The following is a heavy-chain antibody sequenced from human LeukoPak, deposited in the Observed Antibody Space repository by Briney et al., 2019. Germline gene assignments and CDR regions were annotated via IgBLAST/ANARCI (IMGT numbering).Heavy chain of an antibody. CDR1: GFTFSSYS. CDR2: ISSSSSYI. D-gene: IGHD2-21*01. CDR3: ARAPDGYCGGDCFFDY. Sequence: GGSLRLSCAASGFTFSSYSMNWVRQAPGKGLEWVSSISSSSSYIYYADSVKGRFTISRDNAKNSLYLQMNSLRAEDTAVYYCARAPDGYCGGDCFFDYWGQGTLVTVSS. J-gene: IGHJ4*02. V-gene: IGHV3-21*01.